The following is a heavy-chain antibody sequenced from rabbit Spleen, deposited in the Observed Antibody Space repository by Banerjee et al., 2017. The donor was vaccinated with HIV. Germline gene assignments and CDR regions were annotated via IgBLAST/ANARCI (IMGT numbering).Heavy chain of an antibody. Sequence: QSLEESGGDLVKPGASLTLTCTASGFSFSSSDYMCWVRQAPGKGLEWIGYIYPGSSGTTYYASWARGRFTGSKTSSTTVTLQMTSLTAADTATYFCARDTGSSFSSYGMDLWGQGTLVTVS. CDR3: ARDTGSSFSSYGMDL. D-gene: IGHD8-1*01. CDR1: GFSFSSSDY. J-gene: IGHJ6*01. CDR2: IYPGSSGTT. V-gene: IGHV1S40*01.